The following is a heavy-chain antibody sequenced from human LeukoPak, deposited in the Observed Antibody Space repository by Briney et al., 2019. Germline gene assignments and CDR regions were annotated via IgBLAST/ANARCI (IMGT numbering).Heavy chain of an antibody. J-gene: IGHJ4*02. D-gene: IGHD1-1*01. CDR1: GFTFSSYW. Sequence: PGGSLRLSCAASGFTFSSYWMHWVRQAPGKGLVWVSRINSDGSSTRYADSVKGRFTISRDNAKNTLYLQMNSLRAEDTAVYYCASEGTTGTTWGPDYWGQGTLVTASS. V-gene: IGHV3-74*01. CDR3: ASEGTTGTTWGPDY. CDR2: INSDGSST.